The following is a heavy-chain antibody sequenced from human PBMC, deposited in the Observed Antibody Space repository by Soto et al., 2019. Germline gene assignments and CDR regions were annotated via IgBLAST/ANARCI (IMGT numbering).Heavy chain of an antibody. D-gene: IGHD2-15*01. CDR2: ISYDGSDK. CDR3: ASDVTPGGSSAFDI. V-gene: IGHV3-30-3*01. Sequence: QVQLVESGGGVVQPGRSLRLSCAASGFTFNSYAMHWVRQAPGKGLEWVAVISYDGSDKYYADSVKGRFTISRDNSKNTLYVQMNSLRAEDTAVYHCASDVTPGGSSAFDIWGQGTMVTVSS. J-gene: IGHJ3*02. CDR1: GFTFNSYA.